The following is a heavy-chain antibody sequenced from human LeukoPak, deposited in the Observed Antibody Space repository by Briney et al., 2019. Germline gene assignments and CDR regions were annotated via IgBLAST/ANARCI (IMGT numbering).Heavy chain of an antibody. J-gene: IGHJ3*01. CDR3: AKVPTTVPY. Sequence: PGGSLRLSCAASGFTFDDYGMSWVRQAPGKGLEWVSGISGSGGVTYYADSVKGRFTISRDNSNKTLYLQMNSLRVEDTAVYYCAKVPTTVPYWGQGTMVAVSS. CDR1: GFTFDDYG. D-gene: IGHD4-17*01. CDR2: ISGSGGVT. V-gene: IGHV3-23*01.